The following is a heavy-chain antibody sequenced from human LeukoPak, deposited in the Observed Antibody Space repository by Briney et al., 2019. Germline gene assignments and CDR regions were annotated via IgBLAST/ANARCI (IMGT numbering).Heavy chain of an antibody. CDR3: AREPPFGAGRGFDY. J-gene: IGHJ4*02. CDR2: IYYSGST. CDR1: GGSISSYY. D-gene: IGHD1-26*01. V-gene: IGHV4-59*01. Sequence: SETLSLTCTVSGGSISSYYWSWIRQPPGKGLEWIGYIYYSGSTNYNPSLKSRVTISVDTSKNQFSLKLSPVTAADTAVYYCAREPPFGAGRGFDYWGQGTLVTVSS.